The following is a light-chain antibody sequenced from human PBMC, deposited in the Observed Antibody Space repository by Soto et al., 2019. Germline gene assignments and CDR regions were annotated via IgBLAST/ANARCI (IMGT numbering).Light chain of an antibody. J-gene: IGKJ1*01. CDR3: QQYSKWTPWT. Sequence: EVVMTQSPATLAGSPGETVTLSCRASQSLSGNLAWYQQKPGQAPRLLIFRASTRATGVPARFSGGGSGTEFTLTISVLQSEDFAVYYCQQYSKWTPWTFGPGTKVEIK. V-gene: IGKV3-15*01. CDR1: QSLSGN. CDR2: RAS.